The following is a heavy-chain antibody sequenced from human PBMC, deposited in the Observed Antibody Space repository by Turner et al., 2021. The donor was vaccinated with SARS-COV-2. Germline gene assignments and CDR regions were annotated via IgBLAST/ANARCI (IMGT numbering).Heavy chain of an antibody. CDR3: ARNQGSASGYDHGMNV. Sequence: QVQLQESCPGLGRPSETLSLTCAVSGGSISSKSWSWIRQSPGRGLEWIGYFYKIGSIDYNPTLRSRVTISVDTSKNQLSLNLISVTAADTAVYYCARNQGSASGYDHGMNVWGQGTAVIVSS. CDR1: GGSISSKS. J-gene: IGHJ6*02. CDR2: FYKIGSI. D-gene: IGHD1-26*01. V-gene: IGHV4-59*08.